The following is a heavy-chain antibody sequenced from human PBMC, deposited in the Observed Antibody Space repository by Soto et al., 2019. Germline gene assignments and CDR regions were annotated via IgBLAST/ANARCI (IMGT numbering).Heavy chain of an antibody. J-gene: IGHJ6*03. V-gene: IGHV3-53*04. Sequence: EVQLVESGGGLVQPGGSLRLSCAASGFTVSSNYMSWVRQAPGKGLEWASVIYSGGSTYYADSVKGRFTISRHNSKNTLYHQMNSLSAEDTAVYYCARGTRDITIFGVAMDYYYYYYMDVWGKGTTVTASS. D-gene: IGHD3-3*01. CDR2: IYSGGST. CDR1: GFTVSSNY. CDR3: ARGTRDITIFGVAMDYYYYYYMDV.